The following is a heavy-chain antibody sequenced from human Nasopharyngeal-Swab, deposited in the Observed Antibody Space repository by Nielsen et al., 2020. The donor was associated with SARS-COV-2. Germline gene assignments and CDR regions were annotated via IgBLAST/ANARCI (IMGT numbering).Heavy chain of an antibody. D-gene: IGHD5-12*01. Sequence: ESLKISCAASGFTFSSYSMNWVRQAPGKGLEWVSSISNSSSYIYYADSVKGRFTISRDNAKNSLYLQMNSLRAEDTAVYYCASLGATGPTSYYYYGMDVWGQGTTVTVSS. J-gene: IGHJ6*02. V-gene: IGHV3-21*01. CDR1: GFTFSSYS. CDR3: ASLGATGPTSYYYYGMDV. CDR2: ISNSSSYI.